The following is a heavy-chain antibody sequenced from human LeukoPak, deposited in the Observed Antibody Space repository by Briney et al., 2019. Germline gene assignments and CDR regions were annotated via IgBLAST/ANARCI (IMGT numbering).Heavy chain of an antibody. CDR1: GFSLSTSGMC. CDR3: ARINMITFGGVIIDY. Sequence: ESGPALVKPTQTLTLTCTFSGFSLSTSGMCVSRIRQPPGKALEWLARIDWDDDKYYSTSLKTRLTISKDTSKNQVVLTMTNMDPVDTATYYCARINMITFGGVIIDYWGQGTLVTVSS. V-gene: IGHV2-70*11. CDR2: IDWDDDK. D-gene: IGHD3-16*02. J-gene: IGHJ4*02.